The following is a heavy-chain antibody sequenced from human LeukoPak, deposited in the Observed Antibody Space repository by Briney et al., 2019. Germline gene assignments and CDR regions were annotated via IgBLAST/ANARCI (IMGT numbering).Heavy chain of an antibody. V-gene: IGHV4-34*01. Sequence: SETLSLTCAVYGGSFSGYYWSWIRQPPGKGLEWIGEINHSGSTNYNPSLKSRVTISVDTSKNQFSLKLSSVTAADTAVYYCARGRYNWNYSGYNWFDPWGQGTLVTVSS. CDR3: ARGRYNWNYSGYNWFDP. CDR1: GGSFSGYY. CDR2: INHSGST. D-gene: IGHD1-7*01. J-gene: IGHJ5*02.